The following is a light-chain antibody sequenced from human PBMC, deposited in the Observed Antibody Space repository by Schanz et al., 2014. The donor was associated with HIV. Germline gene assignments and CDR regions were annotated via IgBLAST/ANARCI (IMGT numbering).Light chain of an antibody. CDR1: SSNIGAGSA. CDR3: LSYDRSLSGPYV. Sequence: QSVLTQPPSVSGAPGQRVTISCAGGSSNIGAGSAVHWYQQLPGTAPKLLIYANSNRPSGVPDRVSGSKSGTSASLAISGLQAEDEADYYCLSYDRSLSGPYVFGTGTKVTVL. V-gene: IGLV1-40*01. CDR2: ANS. J-gene: IGLJ1*01.